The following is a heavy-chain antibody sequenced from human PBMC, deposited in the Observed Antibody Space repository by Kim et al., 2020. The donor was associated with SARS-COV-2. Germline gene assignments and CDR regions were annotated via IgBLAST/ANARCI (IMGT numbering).Heavy chain of an antibody. CDR1: EFTLSTYS. CDR2: ISSSSTYI. CDR3: ARGPSRYDMWTGQGPFDL. D-gene: IGHD3-9*01. V-gene: IGHV3-21*01. J-gene: IGHJ3*01. Sequence: GGSLRISCAASEFTLSTYSMNWVRQAPGRGLEWLSFISSSSTYIHYADSMEGRFTVSRDNARNSMYLQMDSLRAEDTAVYYCARGPSRYDMWTGQGPFDLWGQGTMVTVSS.